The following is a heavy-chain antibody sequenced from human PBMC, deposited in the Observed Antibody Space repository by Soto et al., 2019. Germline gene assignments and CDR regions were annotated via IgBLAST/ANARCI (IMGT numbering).Heavy chain of an antibody. CDR2: SNSGSGTI. Sequence: GGSLSLSCAASGFHFTYYSLNWVRQAPGKGLEWLSYSNSGSGTISYADSVRGRFTISRDNAKTSLYLQMNSLRDEDTAAYYCARDSGYAFDHWGQGALVTVSS. V-gene: IGHV3-48*02. CDR1: GFHFTYYS. J-gene: IGHJ4*02. D-gene: IGHD3-16*01. CDR3: ARDSGYAFDH.